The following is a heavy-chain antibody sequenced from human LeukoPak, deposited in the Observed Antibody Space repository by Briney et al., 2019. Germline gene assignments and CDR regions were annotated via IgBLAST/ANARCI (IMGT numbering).Heavy chain of an antibody. CDR3: TRGVLERLYFDY. D-gene: IGHD1-1*01. J-gene: IGHJ4*02. CDR1: GFTVSSNY. V-gene: IGHV3-49*04. Sequence: GGSLRLSCAASGFTVSSNYTSWVRQAPGKGLEWVGFIRSKAYGGTTEYAASVKGRFTISRDDSKSIAYLQMNSLKTEDTAVYYCTRGVLERLYFDYWGQGTLVTVSS. CDR2: IRSKAYGGTT.